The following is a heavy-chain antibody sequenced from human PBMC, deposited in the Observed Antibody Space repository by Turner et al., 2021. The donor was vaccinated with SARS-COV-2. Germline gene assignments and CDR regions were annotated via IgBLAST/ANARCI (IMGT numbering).Heavy chain of an antibody. Sequence: QLQLQESGPGLVKLSETLSLTCTVSGGSISNSNYYWGWIRQPPGKGPELIGSIYYSGSTYYNTSLKSRVTISVDTSKNQFSLKLTYVTAADTAVYYCARSYHTYYFDYWGQGTLGTVSS. D-gene: IGHD2-2*01. CDR3: ARSYHTYYFDY. V-gene: IGHV4-39*01. CDR2: IYYSGST. CDR1: GGSISNSNYY. J-gene: IGHJ4*02.